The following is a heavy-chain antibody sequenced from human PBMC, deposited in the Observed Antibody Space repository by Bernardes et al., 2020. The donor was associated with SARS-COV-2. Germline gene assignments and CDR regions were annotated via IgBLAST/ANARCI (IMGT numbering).Heavy chain of an antibody. Sequence: ASVKVSCKASGFNFSSYEISWVRQASGQGLEWMGRMNPTSGSTGYAQKFQGRVTMTRDTSISTAYMELTGLTSEDAAVYFCARSIPLSSGWSHLDYWGPGTVVIVSS. CDR1: GFNFSSYE. V-gene: IGHV1-8*01. J-gene: IGHJ4*02. CDR3: ARSIPLSSGWSHLDY. D-gene: IGHD6-19*01. CDR2: MNPTSGST.